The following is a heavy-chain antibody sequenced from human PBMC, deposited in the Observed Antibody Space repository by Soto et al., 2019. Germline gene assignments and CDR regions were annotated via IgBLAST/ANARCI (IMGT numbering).Heavy chain of an antibody. V-gene: IGHV4-59*01. CDR3: ARVGTDTWSWFDL. D-gene: IGHD2-21*02. J-gene: IGHJ5*02. CDR2: IYYSGST. CDR1: GGYITTYC. Sequence: SETLSLTWRVSGGYITTYCWSWIRQPPGKGLEWIGYIYYSGSTNYNPSLKGRVTMSLGTSKNQFSLKMTSVTAADTAVYYCARVGTDTWSWFDLWGQGTLVTVSS.